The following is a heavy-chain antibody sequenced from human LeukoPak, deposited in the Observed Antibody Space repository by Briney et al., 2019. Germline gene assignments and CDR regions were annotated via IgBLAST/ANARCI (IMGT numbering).Heavy chain of an antibody. CDR2: ISYDGSNK. CDR1: GFTFSSYA. Sequence: GGSLRLSCAASGFTFSSYAMHWVRQAPGKGLEWVAVISYDGSNKYYADSVKGRFTISRDNSKNTLYLQMNSLRAEDTAVYYCARFNVLRYFDWLLSGWFDPWGQGTLVTVSS. CDR3: ARFNVLRYFDWLLSGWFDP. D-gene: IGHD3-9*01. V-gene: IGHV3-30*04. J-gene: IGHJ5*02.